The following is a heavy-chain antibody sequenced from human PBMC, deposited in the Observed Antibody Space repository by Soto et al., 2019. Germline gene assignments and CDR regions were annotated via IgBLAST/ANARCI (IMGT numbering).Heavy chain of an antibody. CDR3: ARQGPRVVHDY. J-gene: IGHJ4*02. V-gene: IGHV1-46*01. CDR2: INPSGGST. Sequence: ASVKVSCKASGYTFTSYYMHLVRQAPGQGLEWMGIINPSGGSTSCAQKFQGRVTMTRDTSTSTVYMELSSLRSEDTAVYYCARQGPRVVHDYWGQGTLVTVSS. D-gene: IGHD3-10*01. CDR1: GYTFTSYY.